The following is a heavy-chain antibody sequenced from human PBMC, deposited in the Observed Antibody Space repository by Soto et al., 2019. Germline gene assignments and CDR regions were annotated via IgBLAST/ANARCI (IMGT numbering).Heavy chain of an antibody. CDR3: ARPLWRNDYNWGYFDL. J-gene: IGHJ2*01. CDR2: ISYDGSNK. Sequence: QVQLVEPGGGVVQPGRSLRLSCAASGLTFSSYAMHWVRQAPSKGLEWVAVISYDGSNKYYADSVKGRFTISRDNSKNTLYLQMNSLRAEDTAVYYCARPLWRNDYNWGYFDLWGRGTLVTVSS. D-gene: IGHD4-4*01. V-gene: IGHV3-30-3*01. CDR1: GLTFSSYA.